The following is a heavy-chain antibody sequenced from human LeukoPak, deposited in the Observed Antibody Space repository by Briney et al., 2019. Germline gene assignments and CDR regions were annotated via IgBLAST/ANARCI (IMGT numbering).Heavy chain of an antibody. Sequence: GASVKVSCKASGYTFTSYGISWVRQALGQGLEWMGWISAYNGNTNYAQKLQGRVTMTTDTSTSTAYMELRSLRSDDTAVYYCARDGEYYYDSSGYSDYWGQGTLVTVSS. CDR1: GYTFTSYG. CDR2: ISAYNGNT. CDR3: ARDGEYYYDSSGYSDY. V-gene: IGHV1-18*01. D-gene: IGHD3-22*01. J-gene: IGHJ4*02.